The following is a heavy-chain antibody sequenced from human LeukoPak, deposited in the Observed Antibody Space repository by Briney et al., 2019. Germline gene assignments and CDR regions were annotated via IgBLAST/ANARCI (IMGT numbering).Heavy chain of an antibody. CDR2: ISYLSSHV. V-gene: IGHV3-21*01. D-gene: IGHD2-15*01. CDR3: GRAFPPLRTSSVVDL. J-gene: IGHJ4*02. Sequence: GGSLRLSCSASGFTFSDYDMNWVRQAPGKGLEWVSSISYLSSHVYYGDSVKGRFSISRDNAKNSLYLQMSSLGAEDTAIYYCGRAFPPLRTSSVVDLWGQGILVTVSS. CDR1: GFTFSDYD.